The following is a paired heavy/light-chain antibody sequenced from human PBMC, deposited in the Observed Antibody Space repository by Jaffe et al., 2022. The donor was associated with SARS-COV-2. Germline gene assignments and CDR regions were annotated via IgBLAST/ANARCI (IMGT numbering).Light chain of an antibody. J-gene: IGLJ3*02. CDR3: CSYAGSSTHWV. V-gene: IGLV2-23*01. CDR1: SSDVGSYNL. CDR2: EGS. Sequence: QSALTQPASVSGSPGQSITISCTGTSSDVGSYNLVSWYQQHPGKAPKLMIYEGSKRPSGVSNRFSGSKSGNTASLTISGLQAEDEADYYCCSYAGSSTHWVFGGGTKLTVL.
Heavy chain of an antibody. V-gene: IGHV2-5*02. CDR2: IYWDDDK. D-gene: IGHD3-9*01. CDR3: AHSPALGADFDWLGSRWFDP. CDR1: GFSLSTSGVG. Sequence: QITLKESGPTLVKPTQTLTLTCTFSGFSLSTSGVGVGWIRQPPGKALEWLALIYWDDDKRYSPSLKSRLTITKDTSKNQVVLTMTNMDPVDTATYYCAHSPALGADFDWLGSRWFDPWGQGTLVTVSS. J-gene: IGHJ5*02.